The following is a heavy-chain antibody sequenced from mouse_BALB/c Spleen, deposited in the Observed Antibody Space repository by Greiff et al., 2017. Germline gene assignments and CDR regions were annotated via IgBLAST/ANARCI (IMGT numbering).Heavy chain of an antibody. CDR3: ARGGKGNFYFDY. J-gene: IGHJ2*01. Sequence: ESGPSLVKPSQTLSLTCSVTGDSITSGYWNWIRKFPGNKLEYMGYISYSGSTYYNPSLKSRISITRDTSKNQYYLQLNSVTTEDTATYYCARGGKGNFYFDYWGQGTTLTVSS. D-gene: IGHD2-1*01. CDR2: ISYSGST. CDR1: GDSITSGY. V-gene: IGHV3-8*02.